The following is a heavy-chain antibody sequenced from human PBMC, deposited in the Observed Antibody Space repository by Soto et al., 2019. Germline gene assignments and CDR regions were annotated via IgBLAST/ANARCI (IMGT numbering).Heavy chain of an antibody. Sequence: QVEMVESGGGVVQPGRSLRLSCAASGFTFTNYAMHWVRQPPGKGLEWVAVISYDGSNKYYADSVKGRFTISRDNSKNTLYLEMNSLRPAGTAVYYCARWPPLWFGDPPRYWGQGTLVTVSS. CDR1: GFTFTNYA. CDR3: ARWPPLWFGDPPRY. J-gene: IGHJ4*02. CDR2: ISYDGSNK. V-gene: IGHV3-30-3*01. D-gene: IGHD3-10*01.